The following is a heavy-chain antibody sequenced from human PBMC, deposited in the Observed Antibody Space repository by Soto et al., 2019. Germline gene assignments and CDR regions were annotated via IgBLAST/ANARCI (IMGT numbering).Heavy chain of an antibody. J-gene: IGHJ4*02. V-gene: IGHV3-23*01. CDR3: AKLYRYGDAEY. CDR1: GFTFSSYA. CDR2: ISGSGGNT. Sequence: EVQVLESGGGLVQPGGSLRLSCAASGFTFSSYAMSWVRQAPGKGLEWVSGISGSGGNTYYADSVKGRFTISRDNSENTPYQQMNSLRGEDTAVYYCAKLYRYGDAEYWGQGTLVTVSS. D-gene: IGHD4-17*01.